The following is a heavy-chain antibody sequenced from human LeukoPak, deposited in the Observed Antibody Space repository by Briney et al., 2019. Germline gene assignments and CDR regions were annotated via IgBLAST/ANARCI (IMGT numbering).Heavy chain of an antibody. D-gene: IGHD6-19*01. CDR1: GYTFTGYY. CDR3: AGSSGWTYYYYGMDV. CDR2: INPNSGGT. V-gene: IGHV1-2*02. Sequence: ASVKVSCKASGYTFTGYYMHWVRQAPGQGLEWMGWINPNSGGTSYAQKFQGRVTMTRDTSISTAYMELSRLRSDDTAVYYCAGSSGWTYYYYGMDVWGQGTTVTVSS. J-gene: IGHJ6*02.